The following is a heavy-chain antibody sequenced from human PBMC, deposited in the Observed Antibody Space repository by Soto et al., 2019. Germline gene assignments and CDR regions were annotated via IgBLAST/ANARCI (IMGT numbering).Heavy chain of an antibody. CDR1: GYTFTRYG. D-gene: IGHD2-8*01. J-gene: IGHJ6*02. CDR3: AKNGQPPYYYYGMDV. Sequence: GQLVQSGAEVKKPGASVKVSCKASGYTFTRYGISWVRQAPGQGLEWMGWSSGYNGDTNYAQKFQGRVTMTGDTSTTTAFMELTSLTSDDRAVYYCAKNGQPPYYYYGMDVWGQGTTVTVSS. CDR2: SSGYNGDT. V-gene: IGHV1-18*01.